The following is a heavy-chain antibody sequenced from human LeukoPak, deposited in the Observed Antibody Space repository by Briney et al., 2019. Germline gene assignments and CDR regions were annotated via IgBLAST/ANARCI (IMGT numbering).Heavy chain of an antibody. V-gene: IGHV4-4*07. CDR3: ASLSSGAAFDV. Sequence: PSETLSLTCTVSGAYISNYYWTWVRQPAAQGLEWIGRLHASESTPIHNPSLKGRVTMSIDTSKDQFSLTLTSVTAADSAVYYCASLSSGAAFDVWGKGTVVTVSS. CDR1: GAYISNYY. D-gene: IGHD3-22*01. CDR2: LHASESTP. J-gene: IGHJ3*01.